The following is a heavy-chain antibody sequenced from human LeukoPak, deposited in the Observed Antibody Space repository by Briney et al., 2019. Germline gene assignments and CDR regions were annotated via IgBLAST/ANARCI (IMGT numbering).Heavy chain of an antibody. V-gene: IGHV4-34*01. D-gene: IGHD2-2*01. CDR1: GGSFSGYY. CDR2: INHSGST. J-gene: IGHJ6*03. CDR3: AETGVRRSCSSTSCYGDYYYYYMDV. Sequence: SETLSLTCAVYGGSFSGYYWSWIRQPPGKGLEWIGEINHSGSTNYNPSLKSRVTISVDTSKNQFSLKLSSVTAADTAVYYCAETGVRRSCSSTSCYGDYYYYYMDVWGKGTTVTVSS.